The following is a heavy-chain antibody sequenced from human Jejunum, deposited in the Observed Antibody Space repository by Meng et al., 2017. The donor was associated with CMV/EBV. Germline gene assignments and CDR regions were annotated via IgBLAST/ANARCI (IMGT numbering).Heavy chain of an antibody. CDR1: GLTFGDYA. Sequence: ASGLTFGDYAMCWVRQAPGKGLEWVAVISASGVTTYYADSVKGRFAISRDNSRTPLYLQMNSLRAEDTALYYCAKLRAARGWGDAFDFWGQGTMVTVSS. J-gene: IGHJ3*01. V-gene: IGHV3-23*01. CDR3: AKLRAARGWGDAFDF. CDR2: ISASGVTT. D-gene: IGHD6-25*01.